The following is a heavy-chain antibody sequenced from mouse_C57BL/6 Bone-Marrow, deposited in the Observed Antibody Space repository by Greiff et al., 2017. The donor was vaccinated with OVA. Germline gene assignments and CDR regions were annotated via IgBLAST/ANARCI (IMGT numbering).Heavy chain of an antibody. CDR3: ARCPLPWYFDV. J-gene: IGHJ1*03. D-gene: IGHD2-10*01. V-gene: IGHV1-64*01. CDR1: GYTFTSYW. Sequence: QVQLKQPGAELVKPGASVKLSCKASGYTFTSYWMHWVKQRPGQGLEWIGMIHPNSGSTNYNEKFKSKATLTVDKSSSTAYMQLSSLTSEDSAVYYCARCPLPWYFDVWGTGTTVTVSS. CDR2: IHPNSGST.